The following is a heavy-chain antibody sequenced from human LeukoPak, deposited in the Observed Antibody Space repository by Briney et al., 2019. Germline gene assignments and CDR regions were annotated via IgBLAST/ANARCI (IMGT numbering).Heavy chain of an antibody. CDR3: ARDFPYYDSSGTFDY. Sequence: PGGSLRLSCAASGFTFSSYSMTWVRQAPGKGLEWVSSISSSSSYIYYADSVKGRFTISRDNAKNSLYLQMNSLRAEDTAVYYCARDFPYYDSSGTFDYWGQGTLVTVSS. J-gene: IGHJ4*02. V-gene: IGHV3-21*01. CDR1: GFTFSSYS. D-gene: IGHD3-22*01. CDR2: ISSSSSYI.